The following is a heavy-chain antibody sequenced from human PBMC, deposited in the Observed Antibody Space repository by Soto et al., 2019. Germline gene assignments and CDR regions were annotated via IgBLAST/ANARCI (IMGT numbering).Heavy chain of an antibody. D-gene: IGHD3-22*01. Sequence: SVKVSCKASGGTFSSYTISWVRQAPGQGLEWMGRIIPILGIANYAQKFQGRVTITADKSTSTAYMELSSLRSEDTAVYYCAKTYYDSSGYLKPWGQGTLVTVSS. V-gene: IGHV1-69*02. J-gene: IGHJ5*02. CDR3: AKTYYDSSGYLKP. CDR2: IIPILGIA. CDR1: GGTFSSYT.